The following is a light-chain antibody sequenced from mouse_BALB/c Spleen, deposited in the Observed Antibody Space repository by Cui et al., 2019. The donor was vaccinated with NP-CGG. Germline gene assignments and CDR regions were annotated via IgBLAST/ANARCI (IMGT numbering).Light chain of an antibody. V-gene: IGLV1*01. CDR3: ALWYSNHWV. J-gene: IGLJ1*01. CDR2: GTN. Sequence: QTVVTQASALTISPGETVTLTCRSSTGAVTTSNYANWVQEKPDHLFTGLIGGTNNRAPGVPARFSGSLIGGKAALTITGAQTEDEAIYFCALWYSNHWVFGGGTKLTVL. CDR1: TGAVTTSNY.